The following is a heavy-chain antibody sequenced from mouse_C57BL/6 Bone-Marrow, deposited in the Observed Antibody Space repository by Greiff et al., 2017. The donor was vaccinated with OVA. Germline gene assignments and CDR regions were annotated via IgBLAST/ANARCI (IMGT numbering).Heavy chain of an antibody. CDR2: IYPGSGST. CDR1: GYTFTSYW. Sequence: VQLQQPGAELVKPGASVKMSCKASGYTFTSYWITWVKQRPGQGLEWIGDIYPGSGSTNYNEKFKSKAKLTVDTSSSTAYMQLSSLTSEDSAVYYCAREGIYYYGSIDYWGQGTTLTVSS. CDR3: AREGIYYYGSIDY. J-gene: IGHJ2*01. V-gene: IGHV1-55*01. D-gene: IGHD1-1*01.